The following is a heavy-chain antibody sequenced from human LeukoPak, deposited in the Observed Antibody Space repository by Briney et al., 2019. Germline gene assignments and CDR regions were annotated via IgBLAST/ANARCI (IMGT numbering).Heavy chain of an antibody. CDR1: GGSFSGYY. J-gene: IGHJ4*02. CDR3: AREGYYYDSSGYYVY. CDR2: INHSGST. V-gene: IGHV4-34*01. D-gene: IGHD3-22*01. Sequence: SETLSLTCAVYGGSFSGYYWSWIRQPPGKGLEWIGEINHSGSTNYNPSLKSRVTISVDTSKNQFSLKLSSVTAADTAVYYCAREGYYYDSSGYYVYWGQGTLVTVSS.